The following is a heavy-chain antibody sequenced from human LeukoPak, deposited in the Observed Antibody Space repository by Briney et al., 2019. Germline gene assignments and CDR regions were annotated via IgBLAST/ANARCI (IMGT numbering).Heavy chain of an antibody. V-gene: IGHV3-66*01. D-gene: IGHD5-12*01. CDR2: IDRGGNT. Sequence: GGSLRLSCAASGFTVSSTYMSWVRQAPGKGLEWVSLIDRGGNTYSADSVKGRFTISRDNSKNTLYLQMNSLRAEDTAVYYCAREGSGYEDGFDIWGQGTMVSVSS. CDR3: AREGSGYEDGFDI. J-gene: IGHJ3*02. CDR1: GFTVSSTY.